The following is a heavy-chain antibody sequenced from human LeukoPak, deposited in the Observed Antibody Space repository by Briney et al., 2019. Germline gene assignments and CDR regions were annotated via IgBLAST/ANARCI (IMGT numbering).Heavy chain of an antibody. Sequence: GGSLRLSCAASGFTLSLYEINWVRQAPGKGLEWVAAISSSGDSTAHADSVKGRFTISRDNSKNTVFLQMNSLRAEDTAVYYCAKTPGGYLDYWGQGTRVTVSS. CDR3: AKTPGGYLDY. CDR2: ISSSGDST. V-gene: IGHV3-23*01. CDR1: GFTLSLYE. J-gene: IGHJ4*02.